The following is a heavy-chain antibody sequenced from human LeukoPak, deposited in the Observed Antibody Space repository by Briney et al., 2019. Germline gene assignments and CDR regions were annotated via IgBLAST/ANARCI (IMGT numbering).Heavy chain of an antibody. J-gene: IGHJ3*01. CDR2: TYYRSKWST. D-gene: IGHD4-11*01. CDR1: GDSVSNTDAT. V-gene: IGHV6-1*01. CDR3: ARAAYRAFYF. Sequence: SQTLSLTCAISGDSVSNTDATWNWIRQSPSRGLEWLVRTYYRSKWSTDYAPSMRGRLTISSDTARNQFSLHLNSVTPEDTAVYFCARAAYRAFYFWGHGTMVTVSS.